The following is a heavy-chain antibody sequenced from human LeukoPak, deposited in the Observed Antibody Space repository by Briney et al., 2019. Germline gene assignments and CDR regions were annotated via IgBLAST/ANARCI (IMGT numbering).Heavy chain of an antibody. CDR2: IWYDGSNK. D-gene: IGHD6-19*01. V-gene: IGHV3-33*01. CDR1: GFTFSSYG. Sequence: HPGRSLRLSCAASGFTFSSYGMHWVCQAPGKGLEWVAVIWYDGSNKYYADSVKGRFTISRDNSKNTLYLQMNSLRAEDTAVYYCARGGGEQWLVHPEAFDIWGQGTMVTVSS. J-gene: IGHJ3*02. CDR3: ARGGGEQWLVHPEAFDI.